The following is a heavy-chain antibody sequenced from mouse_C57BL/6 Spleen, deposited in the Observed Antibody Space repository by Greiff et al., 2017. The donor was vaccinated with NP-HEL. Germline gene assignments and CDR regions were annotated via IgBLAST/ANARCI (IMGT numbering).Heavy chain of an antibody. V-gene: IGHV1-69*01. CDR2: IDPSDSYT. CDR1: GYTFTSYW. D-gene: IGHD1-1*01. CDR3: ARGTTVVAYYAMDY. Sequence: QVQLQQPGAELVMPGASVKLSCKASGYTFTSYWMHWVKQRPGQGLEWIGEIDPSDSYTNYNQKFKGKSTLTVDKSSSTAYMQLSSLTSEDSAVYYCARGTTVVAYYAMDYWGQGTSVTVSS. J-gene: IGHJ4*01.